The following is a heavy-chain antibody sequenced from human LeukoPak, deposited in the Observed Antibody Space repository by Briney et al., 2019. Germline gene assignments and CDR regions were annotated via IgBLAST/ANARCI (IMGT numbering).Heavy chain of an antibody. D-gene: IGHD1-26*01. CDR2: INPSGGST. Sequence: ASVKVSCKASGYTFTSYYMHWVRQAPGQGLEWMGIINPSGGSTSYAQKFQGRVTMTRDTSTSTVYMELSSLRSEDTAVYYCAKDGALWGVGATTTPFDYWGQGTLVTVSS. CDR3: AKDGALWGVGATTTPFDY. J-gene: IGHJ4*02. V-gene: IGHV1-46*01. CDR1: GYTFTSYY.